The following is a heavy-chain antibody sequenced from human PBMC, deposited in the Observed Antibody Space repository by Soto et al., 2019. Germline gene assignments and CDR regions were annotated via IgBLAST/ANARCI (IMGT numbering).Heavy chain of an antibody. CDR1: GFTFDDYA. D-gene: IGHD3-22*01. V-gene: IGHV3-9*01. CDR3: AKSNYYSSGYHFWFDY. J-gene: IGHJ4*02. Sequence: EVQLVESGGGLVQPGRSLRLSCAASGFTFDDYAMHWVRQAPGKGLEWVSGISWDSNDIGYADSVKGRFTISRDNAKNSLYLQMNSLRAEDTALYYCAKSNYYSSGYHFWFDYWGQGTLVTVSS. CDR2: ISWDSNDI.